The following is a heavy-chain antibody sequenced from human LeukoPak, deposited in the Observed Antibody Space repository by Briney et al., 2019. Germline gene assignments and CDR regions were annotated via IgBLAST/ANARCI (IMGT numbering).Heavy chain of an antibody. CDR1: GYSFTSYW. CDR3: ARQGYDSTTYYDY. V-gene: IGHV5-51*01. J-gene: IGHJ4*02. CDR2: IYPGDSDT. Sequence: GESLKISCKGSGYSFTSYWIGWVRQMPGKGLEWMGIIYPGDSDTRYSPSFQGLVTISADKSISTAYLQWSSLKASDTAMYYCARQGYDSTTYYDYWGQGTLVTVSS. D-gene: IGHD3-22*01.